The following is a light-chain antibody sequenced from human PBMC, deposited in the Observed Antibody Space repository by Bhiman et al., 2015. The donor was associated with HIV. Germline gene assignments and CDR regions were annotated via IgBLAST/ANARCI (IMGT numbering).Light chain of an antibody. Sequence: QSALTQPASVSGSPGQSITISCTGTSSDVGDYNSVSWYQQHPGKAPKLMIYDVSNRPSGVSNRFSGSKSGNSAFLAITGLQAEDEADYYCQSYDNILSGGLFGGATKLTVL. CDR3: QSYDNILSGGL. CDR1: SSDVGDYNS. V-gene: IGLV2-14*01. CDR2: DVS. J-gene: IGLJ2*01.